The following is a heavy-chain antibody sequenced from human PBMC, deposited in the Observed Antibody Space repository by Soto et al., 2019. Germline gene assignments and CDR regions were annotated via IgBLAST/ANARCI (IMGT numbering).Heavy chain of an antibody. Sequence: QLQLQESGPGLVKPSETLSLTCTVSGGSISSSSYYWGWIRQPPGKGLEWIGSIYYSGSTYYNPSLKGRVTISVDTSKNQFSLKLSSVTAADTAVYYCARLNSIYYYGMDVWGQGTTVTVSS. CDR1: GGSISSSSYY. D-gene: IGHD1-7*01. V-gene: IGHV4-39*01. CDR3: ARLNSIYYYGMDV. CDR2: IYYSGST. J-gene: IGHJ6*02.